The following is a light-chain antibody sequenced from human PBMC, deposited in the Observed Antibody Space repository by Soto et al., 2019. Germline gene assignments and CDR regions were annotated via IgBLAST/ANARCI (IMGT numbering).Light chain of an antibody. CDR3: QQYNNWPRGYT. V-gene: IGKV3-15*01. J-gene: IGKJ2*01. CDR1: QSVSSN. CDR2: GAS. Sequence: EIVMTQSPATLSVSPGERATLSCRASQSVSSNLAWSQQKPVQTPRLPIYGASTRPTGIPARFSGSGSGTEVTLTISSLQSEDFAVYYCQQYNNWPRGYTFGQGTKLEIK.